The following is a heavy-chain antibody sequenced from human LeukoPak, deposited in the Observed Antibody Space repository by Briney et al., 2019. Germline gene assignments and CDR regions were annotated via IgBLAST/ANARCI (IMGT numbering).Heavy chain of an antibody. Sequence: GGSLRLSCAASGLTVSSNYMSWVRQAPGKGLEWVSVIYSGGSTYYADSVKGRFTISRDNSKNTLYLQMNSLRAEDTAVYYCARLRFGPDDAFDIWGQGTMVTVSS. CDR3: ARLRFGPDDAFDI. V-gene: IGHV3-53*01. CDR1: GLTVSSNY. D-gene: IGHD3-10*01. CDR2: IYSGGST. J-gene: IGHJ3*02.